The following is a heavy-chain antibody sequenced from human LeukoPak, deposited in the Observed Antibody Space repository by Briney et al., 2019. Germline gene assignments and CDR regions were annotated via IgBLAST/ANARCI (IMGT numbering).Heavy chain of an antibody. CDR1: GGSISSYS. CDR2: IYYSGST. Sequence: SETLSLTCTVSGGSISSYSWTWIRQPPGKGLEWIGSIYYSGSTNYNPSLKSRVTISVDTSKDHLSLKLSSVTAADTAVYYCARDRVLGAFDIWGQGTMVTVSS. V-gene: IGHV4-59*01. CDR3: ARDRVLGAFDI. D-gene: IGHD3-16*01. J-gene: IGHJ3*02.